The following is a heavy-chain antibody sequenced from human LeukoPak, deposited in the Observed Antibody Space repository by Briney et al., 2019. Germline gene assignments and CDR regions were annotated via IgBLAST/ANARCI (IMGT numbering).Heavy chain of an antibody. CDR1: GYSFTGYW. V-gene: IGHV5-51*01. Sequence: GESLKISCKGSGYSFTGYWIGWVRQMPGKGLEWMGIIFPGDSDTKYSPSFQGQVTFSADKSISTAYLQWSSLKASDTAMYYCARQFRDSSGYYSYYFDYWGQGTLVTVSS. D-gene: IGHD3-22*01. J-gene: IGHJ4*02. CDR2: IFPGDSDT. CDR3: ARQFRDSSGYYSYYFDY.